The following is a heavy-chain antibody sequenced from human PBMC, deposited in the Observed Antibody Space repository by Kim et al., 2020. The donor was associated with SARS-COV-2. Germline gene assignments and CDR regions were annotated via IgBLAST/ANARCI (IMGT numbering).Heavy chain of an antibody. CDR3: ARSKGYSYGQVFDY. Sequence: SETLSLTCAVSGGSISSSNWWSWVRQPPGKGLEWIGEIYHSGSTNYNPSLKSRVTISVDKSKNQFSLKLSSVTAADTAVYYCARSKGYSYGQVFDYWGQGTLVTVSS. CDR1: GGSISSSNW. V-gene: IGHV4-4*02. D-gene: IGHD5-18*01. J-gene: IGHJ4*02. CDR2: IYHSGST.